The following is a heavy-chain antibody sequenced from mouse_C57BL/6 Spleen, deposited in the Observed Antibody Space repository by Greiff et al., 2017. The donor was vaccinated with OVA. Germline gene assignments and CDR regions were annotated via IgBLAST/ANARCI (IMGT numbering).Heavy chain of an antibody. Sequence: EVKLMESGGGLVQPGGSLKLSCAASGFTFSDYGMAWVRQAPRKGPEWVAFISNLAYSIYYADTVTGRFTISRENAKNTLYLEMSSLRSEDTAMYYWARLPFITTASSSEWYFDVWGTGTTVTVAS. V-gene: IGHV5-15*01. J-gene: IGHJ1*03. CDR2: ISNLAYSI. CDR1: GFTFSDYG. D-gene: IGHD1-1*01. CDR3: ARLPFITTASSSEWYFDV.